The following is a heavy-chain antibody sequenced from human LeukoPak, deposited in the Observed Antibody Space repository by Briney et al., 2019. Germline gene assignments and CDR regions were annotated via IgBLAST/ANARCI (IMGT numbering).Heavy chain of an antibody. V-gene: IGHV1-69*06. CDR2: IIPIFGTA. J-gene: IGHJ4*02. CDR1: GGTFSSYA. Sequence: SVKVSCRASGGTFSSYAISWVRQAPGQGLEWMGGIIPIFGTANYAQKFQGRVTITADKSTSTAYMELSSLRSEDTAVYYCARSGHYYDSSGYLDYWGQGTLVTVSS. CDR3: ARSGHYYDSSGYLDY. D-gene: IGHD3-22*01.